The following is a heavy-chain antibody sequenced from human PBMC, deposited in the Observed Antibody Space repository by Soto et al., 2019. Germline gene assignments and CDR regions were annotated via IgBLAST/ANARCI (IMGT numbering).Heavy chain of an antibody. V-gene: IGHV4-39*01. CDR3: ARLYGSGSYHFDY. J-gene: IGHJ4*02. CDR2: IYYSGST. D-gene: IGHD3-10*01. CDR1: GGSISSSSYY. Sequence: QLQLQESGPGLVKPSETLSLTCTVSGGSISSSSYYWGWIRQPPGKGLEWIGSIYYSGSTYYNPSLKSRVTISVDTSKNQFSLKLSSVTAADTAVYYCARLYGSGSYHFDYWGQGTLVTVSS.